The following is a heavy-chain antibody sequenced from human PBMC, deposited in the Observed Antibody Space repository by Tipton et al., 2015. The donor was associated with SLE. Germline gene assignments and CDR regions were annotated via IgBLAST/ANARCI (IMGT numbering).Heavy chain of an antibody. CDR1: GYTFTSYG. CDR2: ISTYNGNT. V-gene: IGHV1-18*01. Sequence: QLVQSGAEVKKPGASVKVSCKASGYTFTSYGISCVRQAPGQGLEWMGWISTYNGNTSYAQKFQGRVTMTRDTSTSTVYMRLSRLSSEDWAVYYCASPGRSSSWCFDYWGQGTLFTVSS. J-gene: IGHJ4*02. D-gene: IGHD6-13*01. CDR3: ASPGRSSSWCFDY.